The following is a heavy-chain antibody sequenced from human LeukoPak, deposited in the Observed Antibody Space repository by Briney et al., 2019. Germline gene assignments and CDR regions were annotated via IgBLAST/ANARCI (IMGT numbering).Heavy chain of an antibody. Sequence: GGSLRLSCAASGFTFSSYGMHWVRQAPGKGLEWVAVILYDGDNKYYADSVQGRFTTSRDNSKNTLYLQMNSLRAEDTAVYYCAEAGSGSYLSWFDPWGQGTLVTVSS. CDR1: GFTFSSYG. CDR3: AEAGSGSYLSWFDP. J-gene: IGHJ5*02. D-gene: IGHD1-26*01. V-gene: IGHV3-30*18. CDR2: ILYDGDNK.